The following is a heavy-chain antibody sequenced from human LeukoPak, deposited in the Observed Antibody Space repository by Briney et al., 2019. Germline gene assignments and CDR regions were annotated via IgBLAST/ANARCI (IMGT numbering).Heavy chain of an antibody. CDR2: TNPKSGGT. D-gene: IGHD6-13*01. CDR1: GYSFTGNH. Sequence: ASVKVSCKASGYSFTGNHLHWVRQAPGQGLEWMGRTNPKSGGTNYEQKFQDRVSMTRDRAISTAYNELRRLRSDDTAVYYCAREGVSHGVLKAAPVLNDWGQGTLVIVSS. J-gene: IGHJ4*02. V-gene: IGHV1-2*06. CDR3: AREGVSHGVLKAAPVLND.